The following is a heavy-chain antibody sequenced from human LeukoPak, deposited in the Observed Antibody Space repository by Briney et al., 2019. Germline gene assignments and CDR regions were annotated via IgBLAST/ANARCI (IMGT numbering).Heavy chain of an antibody. V-gene: IGHV4-34*01. CDR1: GGSFSGYY. D-gene: IGHD5-12*01. J-gene: IGHJ4*02. Sequence: SETLSLTCAVYGGSFSGYYWSWIRQPPGKGLEWIGEINHSGSTNYNPFLKSRVTISVDTPKNQFSLKLSPVTAADTAVYYCARARYGGYERYYFDYWGQGILVTVSS. CDR3: ARARYGGYERYYFDY. CDR2: INHSGST.